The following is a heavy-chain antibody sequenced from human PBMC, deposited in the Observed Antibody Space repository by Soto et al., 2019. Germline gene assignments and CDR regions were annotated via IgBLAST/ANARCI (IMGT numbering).Heavy chain of an antibody. Sequence: GGSLRLSCAASGLSFSSYWMTWVRQAPGKGLEWVANINQDGSDKYYVDSVKGRFTISRDNAKNSLHLQMNSLRAEDTAVYYCARAHYEISGYHNSWGQGTLVTVSS. J-gene: IGHJ4*02. V-gene: IGHV3-7*04. CDR1: GLSFSSYW. CDR2: INQDGSDK. CDR3: ARAHYEISGYHNS. D-gene: IGHD3-22*01.